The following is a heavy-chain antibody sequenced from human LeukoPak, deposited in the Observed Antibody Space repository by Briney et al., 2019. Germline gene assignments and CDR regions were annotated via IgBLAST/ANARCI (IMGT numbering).Heavy chain of an antibody. CDR3: ARAGYRERYFDY. V-gene: IGHV4-59*12. D-gene: IGHD5-18*01. CDR1: GGSISSYY. J-gene: IGHJ4*02. Sequence: PSETLSLTCTVSGGSISSYYWSRIRQPPGKGLEWIGYIYHSGSTYYNPSLKSRVTISVDRSKNQFSLKLSSVTAADTAVYYCARAGYRERYFDYWGQGTLVTVSS. CDR2: IYHSGST.